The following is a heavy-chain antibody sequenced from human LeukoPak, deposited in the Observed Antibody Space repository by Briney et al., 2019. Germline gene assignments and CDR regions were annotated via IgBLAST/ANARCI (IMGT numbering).Heavy chain of an antibody. CDR2: ISAYNGST. D-gene: IGHD3-10*01. J-gene: IGHJ6*03. CDR1: GYTFTSYG. V-gene: IGHV1-18*01. CDR3: ARDLVRSYYGSGSYYKGSYYYYYMDV. Sequence: GASVKVSCKASGYTFTSYGISWVRQAPGQGLEWMGWISAYNGSTNYAQKHQGRVTMTTDTSTSTAYMELRSQRSDDTAVYYCARDLVRSYYGSGSYYKGSYYYYYMDVWGKGTTVTVSS.